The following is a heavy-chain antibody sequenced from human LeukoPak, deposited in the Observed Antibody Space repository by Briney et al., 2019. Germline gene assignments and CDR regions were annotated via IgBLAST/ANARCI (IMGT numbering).Heavy chain of an antibody. V-gene: IGHV3-30*03. CDR2: ISYDGTNK. J-gene: IGHJ4*02. Sequence: GRSLRLSCAASGFTFTSYDMHWVRQAPGKGLEWVAVISYDGTNKYYADSVKGRFTISRDNSKNTLYLQMNSLRVEDTAVYYCADSGSYSLYWGQGTRVTVSS. CDR3: ADSGSYSLY. D-gene: IGHD1-26*01. CDR1: GFTFTSYD.